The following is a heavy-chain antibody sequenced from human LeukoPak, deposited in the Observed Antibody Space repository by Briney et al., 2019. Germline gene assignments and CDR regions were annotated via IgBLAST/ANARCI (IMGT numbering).Heavy chain of an antibody. J-gene: IGHJ4*02. CDR1: GFTFSSYS. V-gene: IGHV3-21*01. CDR2: ISSSSSYI. D-gene: IGHD6-19*01. CDR3: EAVAGTGYFDY. Sequence: GGSLRLSCAASGFTFSSYSMNWVRQAPGKGLEWVSSISSSSSYIYYADSVKGRFTISRNNAKNSLYLQMNSLRAEDTAVYYCEAVAGTGYFDYWGQGTLVTVSS.